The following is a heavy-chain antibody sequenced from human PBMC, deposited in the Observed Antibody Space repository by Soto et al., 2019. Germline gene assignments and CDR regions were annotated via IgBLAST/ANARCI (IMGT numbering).Heavy chain of an antibody. CDR3: ASLPVVVAATL. J-gene: IGHJ4*02. D-gene: IGHD2-15*01. CDR2: IYYSGST. V-gene: IGHV4-39*01. CDR1: GGSISSSSYY. Sequence: SETLSLTCTVSGGSISSSSYYWGWIRQPPGKGLEWIGSIYYSGSTYYNPSLKSRVTISVDTSKNQFSLKLSSVTAADTAVYYCASLPVVVAATLWGQGTLVTVSS.